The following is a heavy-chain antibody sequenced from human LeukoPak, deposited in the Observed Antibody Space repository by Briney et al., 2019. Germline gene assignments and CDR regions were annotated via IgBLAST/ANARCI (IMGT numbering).Heavy chain of an antibody. CDR3: ARVKAAAATRWFDP. CDR1: GGSFSGYY. J-gene: IGHJ5*02. Sequence: PSETLSLTCAVYGGSFSGYYWSWLRQPPGKGLEWIGYIYYSGSTYYNPSLKSRVTISVDTSKNQFSLKLSSVTAADTAVYYCARVKAAAATRWFDPWGQGTLVTVSS. CDR2: IYYSGST. D-gene: IGHD6-13*01. V-gene: IGHV4-30-4*08.